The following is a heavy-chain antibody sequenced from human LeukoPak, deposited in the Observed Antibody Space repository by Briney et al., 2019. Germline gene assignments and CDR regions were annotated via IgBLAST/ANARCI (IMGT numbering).Heavy chain of an antibody. CDR2: INPNSGGT. J-gene: IGHJ6*03. CDR3: ARGGKYYYDSSGSFYYYYMDV. V-gene: IGHV1-2*02. D-gene: IGHD3-22*01. CDR1: GYTFIGYY. Sequence: ASVKVSCKASGYTFIGYYMHWVRQAPGQGLEWMGWINPNSGGTKYEQRFQGRVIMTRDTSINTAYMEMRWLKSDDTAVYYCARGGKYYYDSSGSFYYYYMDVWGKGTTVTISS.